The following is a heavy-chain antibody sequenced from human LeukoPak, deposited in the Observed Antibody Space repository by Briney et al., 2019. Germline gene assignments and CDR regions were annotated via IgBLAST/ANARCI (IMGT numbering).Heavy chain of an antibody. CDR3: ARDLSGEQWLVLNYYYYYGMDV. CDR1: GFTFSSYG. D-gene: IGHD6-19*01. Sequence: GRSLRLSCAASGFTFSSYGMHWVRQAPGKGLEWVAVIWYDGSNKYYADSVKGRFTISRDNSKNTLYLQMNSLRAEDTAVYYCARDLSGEQWLVLNYYYYYGMDVWGQGITVTVSS. CDR2: IWYDGSNK. J-gene: IGHJ6*02. V-gene: IGHV3-33*01.